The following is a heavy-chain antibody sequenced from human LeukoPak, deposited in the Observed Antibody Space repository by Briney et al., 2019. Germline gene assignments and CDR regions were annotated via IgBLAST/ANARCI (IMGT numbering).Heavy chain of an antibody. V-gene: IGHV4-4*07. D-gene: IGHD3-22*01. CDR2: IYTSGST. Sequence: SETLSLTCTVSGGSISSYYWSWIRQPAGKGLEWIGRIYTSGSTNYNPSLKSRVTMSVDTSKNQFSLKLSSVTAADTAVYYCARRYRSRDSSGPGPVYYYYYMDVWGKGTTVTISS. J-gene: IGHJ6*03. CDR1: GGSISSYY. CDR3: ARRYRSRDSSGPGPVYYYYYMDV.